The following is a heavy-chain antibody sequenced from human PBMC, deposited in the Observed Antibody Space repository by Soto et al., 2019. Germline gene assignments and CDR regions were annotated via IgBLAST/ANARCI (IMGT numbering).Heavy chain of an antibody. CDR1: GDSMRGYHYY. D-gene: IGHD6-25*01. CDR2: DYCGGGNT. CDR3: AYGSSSAWIDY. J-gene: IGHJ4*02. Sequence: PSETLSLTCSVSGDSMRGYHYYWGWIRQAPGKGLEGIGGDYCGGGNTYYNPSLKSRASISVDTSKNEFFLRLTSLTAADTAVYFCAYGSSSAWIDYWGQGTLVTVSS. V-gene: IGHV4-39*01.